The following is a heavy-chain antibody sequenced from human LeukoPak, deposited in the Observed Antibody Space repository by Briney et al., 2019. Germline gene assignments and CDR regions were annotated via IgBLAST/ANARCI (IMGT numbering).Heavy chain of an antibody. CDR3: ARGSTPYDSSWYWPLDY. D-gene: IGHD6-13*01. CDR1: GYSFSSYW. Sequence: AGESLKISCEGSGYSFSSYWIAWVRQMPGKGLEWMGIIYPGDSETRYSPPFQGQVTISANKFISTAYLQWSSLNASDSAMYYCARGSTPYDSSWYWPLDYWGQGTLVTVSS. J-gene: IGHJ4*02. V-gene: IGHV5-51*01. CDR2: IYPGDSET.